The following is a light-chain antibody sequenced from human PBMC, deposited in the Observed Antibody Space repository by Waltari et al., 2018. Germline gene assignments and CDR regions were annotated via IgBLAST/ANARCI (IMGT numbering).Light chain of an antibody. Sequence: DIQITQSPSSMSASVGGRVTITCRASQDIANSLAWFQQIPGKVPKLLIYGASTLQSGVPSRFSGSGSGTEFTLTVSSLQPEDFATYYCLQHRSYPWTFGQGTKVEIK. V-gene: IGKV1-17*03. CDR3: LQHRSYPWT. J-gene: IGKJ1*01. CDR2: GAS. CDR1: QDIANS.